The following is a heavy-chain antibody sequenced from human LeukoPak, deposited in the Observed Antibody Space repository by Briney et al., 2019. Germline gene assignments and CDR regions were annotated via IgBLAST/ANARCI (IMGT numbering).Heavy chain of an antibody. CDR2: IYYSGST. D-gene: IGHD3-3*01. V-gene: IGHV4-39*07. J-gene: IGHJ4*02. CDR3: ARDLGFWSGPDY. CDR1: GGSISSSSSC. Sequence: SETLSLTCTVSGGSISSSSSCWGWIRQPPGKGLEWIRSIYYSGSTYYNPPLKSRVTISVDTSKNQFSLRLSSVTAADTAVYYCARDLGFWSGPDYWGQGTLVTVSS.